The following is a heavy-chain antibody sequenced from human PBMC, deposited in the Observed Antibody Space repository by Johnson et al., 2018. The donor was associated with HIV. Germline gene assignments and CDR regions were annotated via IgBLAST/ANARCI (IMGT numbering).Heavy chain of an antibody. CDR3: ATWKDYGDYSGLAGDAFDI. D-gene: IGHD4-17*01. V-gene: IGHV3-30*04. Sequence: QVQLVESGGGLVQPGGSLRLSCAASGFTFSSYAMSWVRQAPGKGLEWVAVISYDGSNKYYAESVKGRFTISRDNSKNTLYLQMNSLRAEDTAEYYCATWKDYGDYSGLAGDAFDIWGQGTMVTVSS. CDR1: GFTFSSYA. J-gene: IGHJ3*02. CDR2: ISYDGSNK.